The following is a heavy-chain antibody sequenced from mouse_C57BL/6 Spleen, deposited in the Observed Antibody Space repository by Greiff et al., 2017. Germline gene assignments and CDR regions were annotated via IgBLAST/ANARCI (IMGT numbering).Heavy chain of an antibody. V-gene: IGHV1-5*01. CDR3: TRWDDGYPAY. J-gene: IGHJ2*01. CDR1: GYTFTSYW. D-gene: IGHD2-3*01. CDR2: IYPGNSDN. Sequence: EVKLQESGTVLARPGASVKMSCKTSGYTFTSYWMHWVKQRPGQGLAWIGAIYPGNSDNSYNQTFKGKAKLTAVNSASTAYKELSILTNDDAAVYYCTRWDDGYPAYWGQGTTLTVSS.